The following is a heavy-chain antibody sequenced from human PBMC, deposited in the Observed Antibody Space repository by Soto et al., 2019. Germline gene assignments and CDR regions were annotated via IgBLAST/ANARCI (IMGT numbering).Heavy chain of an antibody. V-gene: IGHV1-18*01. D-gene: IGHD1-26*01. CDR2: ISTHSGNT. J-gene: IGHJ4*01. Sequence: QVYLVQSGPEVRKPGASVKVSCKASGYTFSRYGVTWVRQAPGQGPEWLGWISTHSGNTNYAQRLQGRVTVTTDTSTNTTYMELRSLTSDETAVYYCASSRDGGSGSDFDYWGQGTLVTVSS. CDR1: GYTFSRYG. CDR3: ASSRDGGSGSDFDY.